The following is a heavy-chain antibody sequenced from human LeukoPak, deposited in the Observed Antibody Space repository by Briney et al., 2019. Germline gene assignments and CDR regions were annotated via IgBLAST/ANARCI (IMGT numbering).Heavy chain of an antibody. V-gene: IGHV3-11*01. J-gene: IGHJ4*02. D-gene: IGHD6-6*01. CDR1: GFTFTDYY. Sequence: GGSLRLSCAASGFTFTDYYMSWIRQAPGKGLECISYITVGGGVTYYADSVKGRFTVSRDRAKNSQSLHMDSLRVEDTAVYYCARGIGSSSILDFWGQGTLVTVSS. CDR3: ARGIGSSSILDF. CDR2: ITVGGGVT.